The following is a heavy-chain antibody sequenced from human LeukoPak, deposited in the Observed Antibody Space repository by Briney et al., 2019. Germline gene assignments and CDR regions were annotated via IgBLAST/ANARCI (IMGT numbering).Heavy chain of an antibody. CDR1: GGSFSGYY. Sequence: SETLSLTCAVYGGSFSGYYWSWIRQPPGKGLEWIGEINHSGSTNYNPSLKSRVTISVDTSKNQFSLKLSSVTAADTAVYYCARGGVDSSGFGSDCWGQGTLVTVSS. CDR2: INHSGST. CDR3: ARGGVDSSGFGSDC. D-gene: IGHD3-22*01. V-gene: IGHV4-34*01. J-gene: IGHJ4*02.